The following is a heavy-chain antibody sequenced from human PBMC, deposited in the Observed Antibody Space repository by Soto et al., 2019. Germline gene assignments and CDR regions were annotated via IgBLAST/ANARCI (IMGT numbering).Heavy chain of an antibody. CDR2: ISSSSSTI. D-gene: IGHD5-18*01. CDR3: ARVRRLHDAFDI. J-gene: IGHJ3*02. V-gene: IGHV3-48*01. Sequence: PGGSLRLSCAASGFTFSSYSMNWVRQAPGKGLEWVSYISSSSSTIYYADSVKGRFTISRDNAKNSLYLQMNSLRAEDTAVYYCARVRRLHDAFDIWGQGTMVTVS. CDR1: GFTFSSYS.